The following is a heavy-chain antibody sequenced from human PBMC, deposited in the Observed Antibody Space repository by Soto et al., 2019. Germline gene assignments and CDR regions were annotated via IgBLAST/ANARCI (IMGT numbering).Heavy chain of an antibody. CDR1: GDIFTGYY. D-gene: IGHD3-16*02. J-gene: IGHJ5*02. CDR3: ASMATCRALNWFAP. V-gene: IGHV1-2*02. CDR2: LNPNSGGT. Sequence: SVKVSCKASGDIFTGYYMPWVRQAPGQGLEWVGWLNPNSGGTNYAQNFQGRVTMTRDTSISTAYMELRRLRPADTAVYYCASMATCRALNWFAPWRQGTLVTGSS.